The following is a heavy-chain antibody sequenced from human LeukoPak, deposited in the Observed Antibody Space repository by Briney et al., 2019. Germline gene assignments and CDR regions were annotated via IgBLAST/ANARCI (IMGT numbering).Heavy chain of an antibody. CDR3: AGRGYCSSTSCYNYYYGMDV. CDR1: GYTFTGYY. Sequence: GASVKVSCKASGYTFTGYYMHWVRQAPGQGLEWMGGIIPIFGTANYAQKFQGRVTITADESTSTAYMELSSLRSEDTAVYYCAGRGYCSSTSCYNYYYGMDVWGQGTTVTVSS. J-gene: IGHJ6*02. D-gene: IGHD2-2*02. V-gene: IGHV1-69*13. CDR2: IIPIFGTA.